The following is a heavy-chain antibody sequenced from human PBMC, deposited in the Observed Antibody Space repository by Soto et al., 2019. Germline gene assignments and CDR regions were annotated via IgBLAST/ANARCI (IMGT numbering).Heavy chain of an antibody. Sequence: QVQLVQSGAEVKKPGSSVKVSCKASGGTFSSYAISWVRQAPGQGLEWMGGIIPIFGTANYAQKFQGRVTITADKSTSTVYMELSSLRSEDTAVYYCARDLVMGFWDYYFDYWGQGTLVTVSS. CDR1: GGTFSSYA. D-gene: IGHD3-16*01. J-gene: IGHJ4*02. CDR2: IIPIFGTA. CDR3: ARDLVMGFWDYYFDY. V-gene: IGHV1-69*06.